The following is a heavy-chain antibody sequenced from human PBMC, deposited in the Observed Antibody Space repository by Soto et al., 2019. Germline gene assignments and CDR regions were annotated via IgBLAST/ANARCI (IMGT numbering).Heavy chain of an antibody. V-gene: IGHV6-1*01. CDR2: TYYRSKWYN. D-gene: IGHD3-16*01. CDR3: AREFPYYESSDSYFDY. CDR1: GDSVAGNSAA. J-gene: IGHJ4*02. Sequence: SQTLSLTRAISGDSVAGNSAAWNWIRQSPSRGLEWLGRTYYRSKWYNDYAVSVKSRITVTPDTSKNQFSLHLNSVTPEDTAVYYGAREFPYYESSDSYFDYWGQGALVTVSS.